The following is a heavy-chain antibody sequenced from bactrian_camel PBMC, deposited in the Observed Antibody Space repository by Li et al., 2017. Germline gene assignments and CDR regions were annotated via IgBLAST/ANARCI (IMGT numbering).Heavy chain of an antibody. V-gene: IGHV3-3*01. CDR2: VGTIDGRT. D-gene: IGHD1*01. CDR3: AAGRGRNLEGRGRRTLGFEW. CDR1: GYTSKSAF. Sequence: HVQLVESGGGSVQAGGSLRLSCVASGYTSKSAFMGWFRQAPGKDREAVAAVGTIDGRTYYADSVKGRFTASQDNAKNALYLQMNALKPEDSAMYLCAAGRGRNLEGRGRRTLGFEWWGQGTQVTVS. J-gene: IGHJ4*01.